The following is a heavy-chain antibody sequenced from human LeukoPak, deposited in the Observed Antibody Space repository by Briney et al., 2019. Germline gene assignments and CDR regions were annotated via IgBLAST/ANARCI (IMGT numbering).Heavy chain of an antibody. Sequence: PGGSLRLSCAASGFTFSSYWMSWVRQTPGKGLEWVSSISGSGDSTFYADSVKGRFSISRDNSKNTLYLQVNGLRTEDTAVYYCAKDRLLNCRGDCYIFDYWGQGTVDTVSS. D-gene: IGHD2-21*02. J-gene: IGHJ4*02. CDR2: ISGSGDST. CDR3: AKDRLLNCRGDCYIFDY. CDR1: GFTFSSYW. V-gene: IGHV3-23*01.